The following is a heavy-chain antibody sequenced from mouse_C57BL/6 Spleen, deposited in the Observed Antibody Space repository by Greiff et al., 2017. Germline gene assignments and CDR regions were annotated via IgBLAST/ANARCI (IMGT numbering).Heavy chain of an antibody. D-gene: IGHD2-4*01. Sequence: VKLMESGAELVRPGASVTLSCKASGYTFTDYEMHWVKQTPVHGLEWIGAIDPETGGTAYNQKFKGKAILTADKSSSTAYMELRSLTSEDSAVYYCTRGYDYGYWGQGTTLTVSS. CDR2: IDPETGGT. J-gene: IGHJ2*01. CDR1: GYTFTDYE. V-gene: IGHV1-15*01. CDR3: TRGYDYGY.